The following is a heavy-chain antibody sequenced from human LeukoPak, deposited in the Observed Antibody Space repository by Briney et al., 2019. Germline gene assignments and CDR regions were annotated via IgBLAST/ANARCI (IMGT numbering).Heavy chain of an antibody. CDR1: GYSISSGYY. CDR2: IYHSGST. J-gene: IGHJ4*02. Sequence: RPSETLSLTCTVSGYSISSGYYWGWIRQPPGKGLEWIGSIYHSGSTYYNPSLKSRVTISVDTSKNQFSLRLHSVTAADTAVYYCARDRSYYSDTGTDYWGQGALVTVSS. CDR3: ARDRSYYSDTGTDY. D-gene: IGHD3-22*01. V-gene: IGHV4-38-2*02.